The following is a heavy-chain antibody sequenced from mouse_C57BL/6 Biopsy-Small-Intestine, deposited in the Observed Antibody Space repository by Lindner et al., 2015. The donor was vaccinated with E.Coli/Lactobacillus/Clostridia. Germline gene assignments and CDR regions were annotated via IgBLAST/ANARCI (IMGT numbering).Heavy chain of an antibody. Sequence: VQLQESGAEFVKPGASVKLSCTASGFNIKDYYMHWVKQRTEQGLEWIGRIDPEDGETKYAPKFQGKATVTADTSSNTANLQLSSLTSEDTAVYYCARGDYFGRFSYWGPGTLVTVSA. V-gene: IGHV14-2*01. CDR2: IDPEDGET. CDR1: GFNIKDYY. CDR3: ARGDYFGRFSY. D-gene: IGHD1-1*01. J-gene: IGHJ3*01.